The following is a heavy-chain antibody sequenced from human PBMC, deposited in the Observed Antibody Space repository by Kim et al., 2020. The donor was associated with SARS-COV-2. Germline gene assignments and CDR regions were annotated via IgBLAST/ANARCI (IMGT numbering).Heavy chain of an antibody. CDR3: ARGRHSSGNYYYYMDV. J-gene: IGHJ6*03. V-gene: IGHV1-8*01. D-gene: IGHD6-19*01. Sequence: KFQGRVTMTRNTSISTAYMELSSLRSEDTAVYYCARGRHSSGNYYYYMDVWGKGTTVTVSS.